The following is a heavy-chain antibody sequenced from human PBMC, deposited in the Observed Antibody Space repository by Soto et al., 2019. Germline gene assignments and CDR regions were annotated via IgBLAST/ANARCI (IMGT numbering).Heavy chain of an antibody. CDR1: GYTFTSYA. CDR3: ARDGVAVTTGISGY. CDR2: ISAYNGNT. J-gene: IGHJ4*02. V-gene: IGHV1-18*01. Sequence: QVKLVQSGAEVKKPGASVKVSCKASGYTFTSYAISWVRQAPGQGLEWMGWISAYNGNTKYAQKFQGRVTMTTDTSTNTAYMELRSLRSDDTAVYYCARDGVAVTTGISGYWGQGTLVTVSS. D-gene: IGHD4-4*01.